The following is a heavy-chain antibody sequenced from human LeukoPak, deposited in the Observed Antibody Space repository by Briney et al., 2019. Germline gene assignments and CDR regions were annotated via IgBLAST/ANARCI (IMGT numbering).Heavy chain of an antibody. Sequence: PSETLSLTCTVSGGSISSYYWGWIRQPAGKGLEWIGRIYTSGSTNYNPSLKSRVTMSVDTSKNQFSLKLSSVTAADTAVYYCARDQHYYDSSGYLDAFDIWGQGTMVAVSS. CDR1: GGSISSYY. D-gene: IGHD3-22*01. CDR2: IYTSGST. J-gene: IGHJ3*02. V-gene: IGHV4-4*07. CDR3: ARDQHYYDSSGYLDAFDI.